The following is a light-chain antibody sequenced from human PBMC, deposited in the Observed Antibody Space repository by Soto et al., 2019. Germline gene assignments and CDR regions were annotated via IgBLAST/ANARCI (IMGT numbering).Light chain of an antibody. Sequence: EIVLTQSPGTLALSPGDSATLSCRASQSVNSRFLAWYQHKPGQAHRHLIYAASTRATGIPDRFSGSASGTEFTLTISRLEPEDFAVYYCQQYGDSPPNTFGQGTKLEIK. J-gene: IGKJ2*01. CDR3: QQYGDSPPNT. V-gene: IGKV3-20*01. CDR2: AAS. CDR1: QSVNSRF.